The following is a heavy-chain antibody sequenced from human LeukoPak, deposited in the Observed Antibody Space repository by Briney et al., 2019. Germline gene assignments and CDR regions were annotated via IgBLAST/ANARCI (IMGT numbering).Heavy chain of an antibody. CDR1: GYTFTSYG. V-gene: IGHV1-18*01. D-gene: IGHD5-18*01. J-gene: IGHJ4*02. CDR3: ARDRATAMIRATLHDY. CDR2: ISAYNGNT. Sequence: ASVKVSCKASGYTFTSYGISWVRQAPGQGLEWMGWISAYNGNTNYAQKLQGRVTMTTDTSTSTAYMELRSLRSDDTAVYYCARDRATAMIRATLHDYWGQGTLVTVSS.